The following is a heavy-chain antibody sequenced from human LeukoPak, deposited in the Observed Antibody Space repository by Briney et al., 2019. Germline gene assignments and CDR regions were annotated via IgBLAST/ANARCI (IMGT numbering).Heavy chain of an antibody. V-gene: IGHV3-48*01. Sequence: GGSLRLSCAASGFSVHTYVMHWVRQAPGEGPEWIAYFGISGIIYYADSVRGRFTISRDSAKNSLFLQMNSLRVDDTAIYYCAGYGFYPYWGQGTPVIVSS. D-gene: IGHD2/OR15-2a*01. J-gene: IGHJ4*02. CDR2: FGISGII. CDR3: AGYGFYPY. CDR1: GFSVHTYV.